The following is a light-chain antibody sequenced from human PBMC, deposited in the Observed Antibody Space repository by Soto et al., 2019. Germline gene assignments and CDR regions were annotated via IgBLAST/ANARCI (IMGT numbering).Light chain of an antibody. V-gene: IGKV3-20*01. CDR1: QSVSSSY. CDR3: QQYGYSFWT. Sequence: EIVLTPSPGTLSLSPGDSATLSCRASQSVSSSYLAWYQQTPGQAPRLLIYGASSRATGIPDRFSGSGSGTDFPLTISRLEPEDSAVYYCQQYGYSFWTFGQGTKVDI. J-gene: IGKJ1*01. CDR2: GAS.